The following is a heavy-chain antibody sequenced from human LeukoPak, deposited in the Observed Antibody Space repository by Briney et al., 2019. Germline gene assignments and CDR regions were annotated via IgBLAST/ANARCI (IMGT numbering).Heavy chain of an antibody. CDR1: GGSFSGYY. V-gene: IGHV4-34*01. CDR3: ARGTGKYDFLTGSLRYYYYYYMDV. CDR2: INHSGST. Sequence: PSETLSLTCAVYGGSFSGYYWSWIRRPPGKGLEWIGEINHSGSTNYNPSLKSRVTISVDTSKNQFSLKLISVTAADTAVYYCARGTGKYDFLTGSLRYYYYYYMDVWGKGTTVTVTS. J-gene: IGHJ6*03. D-gene: IGHD3-9*01.